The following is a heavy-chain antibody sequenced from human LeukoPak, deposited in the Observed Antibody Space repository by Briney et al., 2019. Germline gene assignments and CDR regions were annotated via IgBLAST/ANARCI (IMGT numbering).Heavy chain of an antibody. CDR3: ARGRRRDAVDY. V-gene: IGHV4-34*01. CDR1: GGSFGGYY. Sequence: SETLSLTCAVYGGSFGGYYWSWIRQPPGKGLEWIGEINHSGSTNYNPSLKSRVTISVDTSKNRFSLKLSSVTAADTAVYYCARGRRRDAVDYWGQGTLVTVSS. D-gene: IGHD5-24*01. CDR2: INHSGST. J-gene: IGHJ4*02.